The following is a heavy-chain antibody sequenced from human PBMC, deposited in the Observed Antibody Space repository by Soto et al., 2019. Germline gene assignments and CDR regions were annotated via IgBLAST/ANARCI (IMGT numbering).Heavy chain of an antibody. CDR2: IYYSGST. V-gene: IGHV4-61*01. CDR1: VGSVSSGSYY. J-gene: IGHJ6*02. CDR3: ARDSGSGQNQYYYYYYGMDV. D-gene: IGHD3-10*01. Sequence: NPSETLSLTCTVSVGSVSSGSYYWSWIRQPPGKGLEWIGYIYYSGSTNYNPSLKSRVTISVDTSKNQFSLKLSSVTAADTAVYYCARDSGSGQNQYYYYYYGMDVWGQGTTVTVSS.